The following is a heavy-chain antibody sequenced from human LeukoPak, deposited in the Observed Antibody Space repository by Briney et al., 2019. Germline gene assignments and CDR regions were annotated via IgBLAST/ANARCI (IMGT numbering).Heavy chain of an antibody. D-gene: IGHD2-2*02. J-gene: IGHJ5*02. CDR2: IKQDGSEK. CDR1: GFTFSSYW. V-gene: IGHV3-7*01. CDR3: ARRAQDIVVVPAAILGRFLEWPNWFDP. Sequence: GSLRLSCAASGFTFSSYWMSWVRQAPGKGLEWVANIKQDGSEKYYVDSVKGRFTISRDNAKNSLYLQMNSLRAEDTAVYYCARRAQDIVVVPAAILGRFLEWPNWFDPWGQGTLVTVSS.